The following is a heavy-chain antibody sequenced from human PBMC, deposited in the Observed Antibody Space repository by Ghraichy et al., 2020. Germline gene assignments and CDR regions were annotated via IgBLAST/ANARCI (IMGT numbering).Heavy chain of an antibody. D-gene: IGHD3-16*02. Sequence: ASVKVSCKASGYTFTGYYMHWVRQAPGQGLEWMGWINPNSGGTNYAQKFQGRVTMTRDTSISTAYMELSRLRSDDTAVYYCARDSRGLSRPRYYYYMDVWGKETTVTGSS. J-gene: IGHJ6*03. CDR2: INPNSGGT. CDR3: ARDSRGLSRPRYYYYMDV. CDR1: GYTFTGYY. V-gene: IGHV1-2*02.